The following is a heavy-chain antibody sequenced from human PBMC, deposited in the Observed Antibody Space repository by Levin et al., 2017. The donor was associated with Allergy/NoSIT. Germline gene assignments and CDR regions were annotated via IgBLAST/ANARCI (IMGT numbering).Heavy chain of an antibody. Sequence: LSLTCAASGFTFSSYAMSWVRQAPGKGLEWVSAISGSGGSTYYADSVKGRFTISRDNSKNTLYLQMNSLRAEDTAVYYCAKGQLTTSYYYGMDVWGQGTTVTVSS. D-gene: IGHD2/OR15-2a*01. V-gene: IGHV3-23*01. J-gene: IGHJ6*02. CDR1: GFTFSSYA. CDR3: AKGQLTTSYYYGMDV. CDR2: ISGSGGST.